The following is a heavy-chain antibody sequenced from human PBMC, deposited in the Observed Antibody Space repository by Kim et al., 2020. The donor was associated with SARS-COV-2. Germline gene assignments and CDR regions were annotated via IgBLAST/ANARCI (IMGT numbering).Heavy chain of an antibody. J-gene: IGHJ5*02. D-gene: IGHD3-10*01. CDR3: AKDRHYGDYGSGSYYPPFDP. Sequence: GGSLRLSCAASGFTFSSYAMSWVRQAPGKGLEWVSAISGSGGSTYYADSVKGRFTISRDNSKNTLYLQMNSLRAEDTAVYYCAKDRHYGDYGSGSYYPPFDPWGQGTLVTVSS. CDR1: GFTFSSYA. CDR2: ISGSGGST. V-gene: IGHV3-23*01.